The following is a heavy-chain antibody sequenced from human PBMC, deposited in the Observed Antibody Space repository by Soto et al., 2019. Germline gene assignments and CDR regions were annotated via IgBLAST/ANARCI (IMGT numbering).Heavy chain of an antibody. J-gene: IGHJ3*02. CDR1: GFSLNTRGVG. D-gene: IGHD3-16*02. V-gene: IGHV2-5*02. Sequence: GSGPTLVNPTQTLTLTCTFSGFSLNTRGVGVGWIRQPPGKALEWLAVIYWDDDRRCSPSLNSRLTITKDTSRNQVVLTMTNMDPVDTATYYCAHIMITYGGVIGLDAFDNWGKGQWSPSPQ. CDR2: IYWDDDR. CDR3: AHIMITYGGVIGLDAFDN.